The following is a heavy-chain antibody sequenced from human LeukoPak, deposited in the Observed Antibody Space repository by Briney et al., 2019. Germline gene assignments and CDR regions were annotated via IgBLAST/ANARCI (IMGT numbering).Heavy chain of an antibody. J-gene: IGHJ5*02. CDR3: ARARRVGWFDP. CDR2: IYYSGST. V-gene: IGHV4-39*01. Sequence: PSETLSLTCSVSGGSISSSNYYWGWIRQPPGKGLEWIGSIYYSGSTYYNPSLKSRVTISVDTSKNQFSLKLSSVTAADTAVYYCARARRVGWFDPWGQGTLVTVSS. D-gene: IGHD1-26*01. CDR1: GGSISSSNYY.